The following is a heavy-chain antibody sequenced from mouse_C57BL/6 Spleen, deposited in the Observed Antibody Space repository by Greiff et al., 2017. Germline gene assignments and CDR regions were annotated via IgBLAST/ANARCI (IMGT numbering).Heavy chain of an antibody. CDR2: IYPRGGST. J-gene: IGHJ2*01. Sequence: VQLQQSGPELVKPGASVKLSCKASGYTFTSYDINWVQQRPGQGLEWIGWIYPRGGSTKYNEKFKGKATLTVDTSSSTAYMELHSLTAEDSAVYFCARDYYGSSSHFDYWGQGTTRTVSS. CDR1: GYTFTSYD. V-gene: IGHV1-85*01. CDR3: ARDYYGSSSHFDY. D-gene: IGHD1-1*01.